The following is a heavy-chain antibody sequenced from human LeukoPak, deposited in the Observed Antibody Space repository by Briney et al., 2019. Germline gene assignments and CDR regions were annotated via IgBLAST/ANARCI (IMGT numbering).Heavy chain of an antibody. J-gene: IGHJ4*02. V-gene: IGHV4-34*01. CDR3: ARERRGGWSSD. D-gene: IGHD6-19*01. CDR2: INHSGST. Sequence: PSETLSLTCAVYGGSFSGYYWSWIRQPPGKGLEWIGEINHSGSTNYNPSLKSRVTISVDTSKNQFSLKLSSVTAADTAVYYCARERRGGWSSDWGQGTLVTVSS. CDR1: GGSFSGYY.